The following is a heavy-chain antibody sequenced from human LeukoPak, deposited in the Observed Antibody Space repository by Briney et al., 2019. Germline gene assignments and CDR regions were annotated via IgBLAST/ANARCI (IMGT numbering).Heavy chain of an antibody. Sequence: GGSLRLSCAASGFTFSSYAMSWIRQAPGEGLEWVSAISGSGGSTYYADSVKGRFTISRDNSKNTLYLQMNSLRAEDTAVYYCAKEGGLGDYVLDYWGQGTLVTVSS. D-gene: IGHD3-16*01. CDR2: ISGSGGST. CDR3: AKEGGLGDYVLDY. J-gene: IGHJ4*02. V-gene: IGHV3-23*01. CDR1: GFTFSSYA.